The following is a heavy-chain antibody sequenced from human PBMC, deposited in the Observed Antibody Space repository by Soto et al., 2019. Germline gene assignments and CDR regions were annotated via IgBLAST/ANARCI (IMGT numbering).Heavy chain of an antibody. CDR3: ARDKDWAFDY. CDR1: GFTFSSYS. D-gene: IGHD3-9*01. J-gene: IGHJ4*02. V-gene: IGHV3-48*04. Sequence: GGSLRLSCSASGFTFSSYSMVWVRQAPGKGLEWLSYIFVSSTTIYYADSVKGRFTVSRDNTQNSLFLLMNSLRAEDTAVYYCARDKDWAFDYWGQGTLVTVSS. CDR2: IFVSSTTI.